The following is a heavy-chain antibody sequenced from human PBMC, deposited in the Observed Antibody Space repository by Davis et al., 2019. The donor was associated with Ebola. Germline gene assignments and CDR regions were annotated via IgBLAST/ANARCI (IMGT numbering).Heavy chain of an antibody. CDR2: IYPGDSDT. Sequence: GESPKIPCKGSGYSLTSYWIGRVRQMPGKGLEWMGIIYPGDSDTRYSPSFQGQVTISADKSISTAYLQWSSLKASDTAMYYCAYGRVPNWFDPWGQGTLVTVSS. V-gene: IGHV5-51*01. D-gene: IGHD3-10*01. CDR3: AYGRVPNWFDP. J-gene: IGHJ5*02. CDR1: GYSLTSYW.